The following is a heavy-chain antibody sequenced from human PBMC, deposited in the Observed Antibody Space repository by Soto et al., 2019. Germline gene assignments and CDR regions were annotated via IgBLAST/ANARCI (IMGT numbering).Heavy chain of an antibody. CDR3: ARHESPWLDYYGMDV. D-gene: IGHD5-18*01. Sequence: PGESLKISCKGSGYSFTSYWIGWVRQMPGKGLEWMGIIYPGDSDTRYSPSFQGQVTISADKSISTAYLQWSSLKASDTAMYYCARHESPWLDYYGMDVWGQGTTVTVSS. V-gene: IGHV5-51*01. J-gene: IGHJ6*02. CDR1: GYSFTSYW. CDR2: IYPGDSDT.